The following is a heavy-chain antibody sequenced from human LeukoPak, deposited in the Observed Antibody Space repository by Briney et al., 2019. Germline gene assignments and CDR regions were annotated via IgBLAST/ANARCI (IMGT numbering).Heavy chain of an antibody. V-gene: IGHV3-23*01. CDR2: ISGSGGST. D-gene: IGHD3-10*01. J-gene: IGHJ4*02. CDR1: GFTFSSYA. Sequence: GGSLRLSCAASGFTFSSYAMSWVRQAPGKGLEWVSAISGSGGSTYYADSVKGRFTISRDNAKNSLYLQMNSLRAEDTAVYYCAKTYYYGSGSYYKFLDYWGQGTLVTVSS. CDR3: AKTYYYGSGSYYKFLDY.